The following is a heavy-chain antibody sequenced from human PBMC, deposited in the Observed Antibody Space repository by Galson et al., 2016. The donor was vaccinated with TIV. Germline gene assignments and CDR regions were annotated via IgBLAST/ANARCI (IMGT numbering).Heavy chain of an antibody. Sequence: SVKVSCKATGYTFTSFGIAWVRQAPGQGLEWMGWISGYNGKTYYAQKFQDRVTMTTDTSTNTAYMELRSLRSDDTAVYYCTSDRSIAAPRDMDVWGQGTAVTVSS. D-gene: IGHD6-6*01. V-gene: IGHV1-18*01. CDR1: GYTFTSFG. CDR2: ISGYNGKT. CDR3: TSDRSIAAPRDMDV. J-gene: IGHJ6*02.